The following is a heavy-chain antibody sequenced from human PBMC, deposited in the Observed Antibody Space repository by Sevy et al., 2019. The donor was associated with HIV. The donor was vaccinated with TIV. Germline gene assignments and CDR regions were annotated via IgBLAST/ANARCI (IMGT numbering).Heavy chain of an antibody. CDR2: ISGSGGST. D-gene: IGHD4-17*01. CDR3: AKPFHDYGGSHYYYYGMDV. Sequence: GGSLRLSCAASGFTFSSYAMSWVRQAPGKGLEWVSAISGSGGSTYYADSVKGRFTISRDNSKNTLYLQMNSLRAEDTAVYYCAKPFHDYGGSHYYYYGMDVWGQGTTVTVSS. CDR1: GFTFSSYA. V-gene: IGHV3-23*01. J-gene: IGHJ6*02.